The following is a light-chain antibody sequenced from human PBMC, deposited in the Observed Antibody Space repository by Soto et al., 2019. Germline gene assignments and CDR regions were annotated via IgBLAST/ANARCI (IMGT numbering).Light chain of an antibody. Sequence: SYELTQPPSLSVSPGQTARITCSGDALPNQYAYWYQQKPGQAPVLVIYKDSERPSGIPERFSGSSSGTTVTLTISGVQAEDEADYYCQSADSSGPYYVFGTGTKVTVL. CDR3: QSADSSGPYYV. J-gene: IGLJ1*01. CDR2: KDS. CDR1: ALPNQY. V-gene: IGLV3-25*02.